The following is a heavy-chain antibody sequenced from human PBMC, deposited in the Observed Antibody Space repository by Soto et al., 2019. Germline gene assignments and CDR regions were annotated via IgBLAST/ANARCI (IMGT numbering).Heavy chain of an antibody. V-gene: IGHV3-53*01. D-gene: IGHD3-3*01. J-gene: IGHJ4*02. CDR1: GFTVSSNY. Sequence: PGGSLRLSCAASGFTVSSNYMSWVRQAPGKGLEWVSVIYSDGSTYYADSVRGRFTISRDNSKNTLYLQMNSLRAEDTAVYYSATITTLFGVFSEFDYWGQGTLVTVSS. CDR2: IYSDGST. CDR3: ATITTLFGVFSEFDY.